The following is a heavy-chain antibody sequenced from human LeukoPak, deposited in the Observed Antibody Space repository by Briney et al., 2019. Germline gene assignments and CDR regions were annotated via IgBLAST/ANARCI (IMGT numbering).Heavy chain of an antibody. V-gene: IGHV4-39*01. Sequence: SETLSLTCTVSGGSISSSSYYWGWIRQPPGKGLEWIGSIYYSGSTYYNPSLKSRVTISVDTSKNQFSLKLSSVTAADTAVYYCARGMTTNYYGDWFDPWGQGTLVTASS. CDR1: GGSISSSSYY. CDR3: ARGMTTNYYGDWFDP. J-gene: IGHJ5*02. CDR2: IYYSGST. D-gene: IGHD5-24*01.